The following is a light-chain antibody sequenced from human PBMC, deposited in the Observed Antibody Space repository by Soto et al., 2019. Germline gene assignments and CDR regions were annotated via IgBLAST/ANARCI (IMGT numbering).Light chain of an antibody. CDR1: QSVSSSSY. V-gene: IGKV3-20*01. J-gene: IGKJ2*01. Sequence: EIVLTQSPGTLSLSPGERATLSCRASQSVSSSSYLAWYQQKPRQPPRLLIYGASSRATGIPDRFSGSGSGTDFTLTISRLEPEDFAVYYCRQYGSSPSYTFGQGTKLEIK. CDR3: RQYGSSPSYT. CDR2: GAS.